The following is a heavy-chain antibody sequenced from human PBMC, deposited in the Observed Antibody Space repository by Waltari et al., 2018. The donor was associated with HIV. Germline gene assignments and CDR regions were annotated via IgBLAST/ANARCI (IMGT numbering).Heavy chain of an antibody. Sequence: QVQLVQSGAEVKKPGSSVKVSCKASGGTFSSYAISWVRQAPGQGLEWMGGIIPSTGTTTYAQKFQGRVTITADESTSTANMELNSLKSEDTAVYYCARLGRSRFLEWIPFDPWGQGTLVTVSS. CDR1: GGTFSSYA. J-gene: IGHJ5*02. V-gene: IGHV1-69*12. CDR2: IIPSTGTT. D-gene: IGHD3-3*01. CDR3: ARLGRSRFLEWIPFDP.